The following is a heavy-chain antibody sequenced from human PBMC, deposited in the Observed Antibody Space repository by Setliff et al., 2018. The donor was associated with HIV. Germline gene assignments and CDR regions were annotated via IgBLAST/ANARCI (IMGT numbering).Heavy chain of an antibody. CDR1: GASFVGDNH. V-gene: IGHV4-30-4*01. Sequence: TLSLTCAVPGASFVGDNHWSWIRQTPERGLEWIAYFMYTDIHYVNYLNYRNPSLASRLSISVDKSKNQFSLTLSSVTAADTAVYYCARARSDWYNVRPYYFDLWGQGTPVTVSS. J-gene: IGHJ4*02. CDR2: FMYTDIHYVNYLN. CDR3: ARARSDWYNVRPYYFDL. D-gene: IGHD6-19*01.